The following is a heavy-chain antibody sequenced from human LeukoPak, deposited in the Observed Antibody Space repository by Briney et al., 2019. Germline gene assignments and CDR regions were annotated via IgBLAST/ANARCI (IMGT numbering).Heavy chain of an antibody. CDR1: GYTFTSYA. V-gene: IGHV1-3*03. J-gene: IGHJ4*02. CDR2: INPANGYA. Sequence: ASVKVSCKASGYTFTSYAIHWVRQAPGQTLEWLGWINPANGYAKYSQELQGRVTITRDTSASAAYLELSSLRSEDTAVYYCAIRDGYRDYWGQGTLVTISS. D-gene: IGHD5-24*01. CDR3: AIRDGYRDY.